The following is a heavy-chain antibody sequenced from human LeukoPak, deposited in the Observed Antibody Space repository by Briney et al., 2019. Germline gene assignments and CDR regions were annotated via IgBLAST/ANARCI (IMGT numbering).Heavy chain of an antibody. J-gene: IGHJ4*02. V-gene: IGHV3-21*01. Sequence: GGSLRLSCAAPGFTFSKYNMNWVRQAPGKGLEWVSSISTSSIYIYYADSVKGRFTVSRDNAKNSLYLQMNSLRAEDTAVYYCASQEEAVWPEPLDYWGQGTLVTVSS. CDR2: ISTSSIYI. D-gene: IGHD1-14*01. CDR1: GFTFSKYN. CDR3: ASQEEAVWPEPLDY.